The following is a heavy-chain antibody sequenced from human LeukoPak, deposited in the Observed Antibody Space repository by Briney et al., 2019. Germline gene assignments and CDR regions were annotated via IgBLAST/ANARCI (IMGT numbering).Heavy chain of an antibody. J-gene: IGHJ3*02. CDR1: GYSLTSYW. CDR2: IYPGDSDT. D-gene: IGHD3-22*01. Sequence: GESLKISCKGSGYSLTSYWIGWVRQMPGKGLEWMGIIYPGDSDTRYSPSFQGQVTISADKSISTAYLQWSSLKASDTAMYYCARAYTTYYYDSSGYNHDAFDIWGQGTMVTVSS. V-gene: IGHV5-51*01. CDR3: ARAYTTYYYDSSGYNHDAFDI.